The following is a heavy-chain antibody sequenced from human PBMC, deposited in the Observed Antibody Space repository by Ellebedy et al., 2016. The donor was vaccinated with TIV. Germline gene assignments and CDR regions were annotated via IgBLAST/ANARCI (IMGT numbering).Heavy chain of an antibody. J-gene: IGHJ4*02. Sequence: GGSLRLSXVASGFTFSNYWMSWVRQAPGKGLEWEANMKQDGSEKYYVDSVKGRFTISRDNAKNSLYLQMNSLRAEDTAVYYCARAIAAAGSYWGRGTLVTVSS. CDR1: GFTFSNYW. CDR2: MKQDGSEK. D-gene: IGHD6-13*01. V-gene: IGHV3-7*01. CDR3: ARAIAAAGSY.